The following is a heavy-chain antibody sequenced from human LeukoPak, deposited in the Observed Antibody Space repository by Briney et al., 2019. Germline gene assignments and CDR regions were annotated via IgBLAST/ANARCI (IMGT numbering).Heavy chain of an antibody. D-gene: IGHD4-17*01. CDR3: ARDWGYGDYGVDY. J-gene: IGHJ4*02. Sequence: ASVKVSCKASGYTFINYAIHWVRQAPGQRLEWMGWISAYNGNTNYAQKLQGRVTMTTDTSTSTAYMELRSLRSDDTAVYYCARDWGYGDYGVDYWGQGTLVTVSS. V-gene: IGHV1-18*01. CDR2: ISAYNGNT. CDR1: GYTFINYA.